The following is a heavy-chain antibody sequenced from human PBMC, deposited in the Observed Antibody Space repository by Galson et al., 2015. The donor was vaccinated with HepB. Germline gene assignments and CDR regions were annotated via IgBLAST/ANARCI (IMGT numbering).Heavy chain of an antibody. Sequence: SLRLSCAASGFTFSSYNMNWVRQAPGKGLEWVSLISSSSSYIYYADSVKGRFTISRDNAKNSLYLQMNSLRAEDTAVYYCARGVVIPAAYNWFDPWGQGTLVTVSS. CDR3: ARGVVIPAAYNWFDP. CDR1: GFTFSSYN. J-gene: IGHJ5*02. D-gene: IGHD2-2*01. CDR2: ISSSSSYI. V-gene: IGHV3-21*06.